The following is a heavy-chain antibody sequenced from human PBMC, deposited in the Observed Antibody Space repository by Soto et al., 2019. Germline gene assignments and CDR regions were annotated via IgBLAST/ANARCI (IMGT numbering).Heavy chain of an antibody. Sequence: QLLQSGGGLVQPGGYLTLSCAASGFTFGTTDMSWVRQAPGEGLEWVSTIDGSGGITYYADSVKGRFTISRDNSSNTVYLQMNSLRGDDTALYYCVKNSGWFNTWGQGALVTVSS. CDR2: IDGSGGIT. CDR1: GFTFGTTD. D-gene: IGHD3-10*01. CDR3: VKNSGWFNT. J-gene: IGHJ5*02. V-gene: IGHV3-23*01.